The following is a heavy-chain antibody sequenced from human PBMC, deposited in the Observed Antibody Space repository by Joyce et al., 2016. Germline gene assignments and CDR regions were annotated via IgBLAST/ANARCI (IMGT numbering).Heavy chain of an antibody. J-gene: IGHJ4*02. Sequence: EVQLLESGGGLVQPGGSLRLSCTGSKFTFSIYHMSWIRQAPGKGLEWVSTMSGGVGDKYYADSVKGRFTISRDNSKNTVYLQMNNLRTEDTAVYYCAKVLQYFESLDYWGQGTLITVSS. D-gene: IGHD3-9*01. CDR2: MSGGVGDK. V-gene: IGHV3-23*01. CDR3: AKVLQYFESLDY. CDR1: KFTFSIYH.